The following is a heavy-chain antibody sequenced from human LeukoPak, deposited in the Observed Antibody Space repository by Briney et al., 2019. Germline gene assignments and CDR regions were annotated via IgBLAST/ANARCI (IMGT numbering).Heavy chain of an antibody. CDR2: INPNSGGT. CDR3: ARSIAAAGTWGA. J-gene: IGHJ4*02. Sequence: ASVKVSCKASGYTFTGYYMHWVRQAPGQGLEWMGWINPNSGGTNYAQKFQGRVTMTRDTSISTAYMELSRLRSDDTAVYYCARSIAAAGTWGAWGQGTLVTVSS. D-gene: IGHD6-13*01. CDR1: GYTFTGYY. V-gene: IGHV1-2*02.